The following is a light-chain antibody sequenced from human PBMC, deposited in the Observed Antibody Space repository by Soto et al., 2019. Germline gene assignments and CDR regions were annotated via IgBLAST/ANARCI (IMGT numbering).Light chain of an antibody. V-gene: IGLV1-40*01. Sequence: QAVVTQPPSVSGAPGQRVTISCTGNNSNLGAGYDVHWYQQLPGAAPKLVVFGNRNRPSGVPERFSGSKSGTSASLAITGLQAEDEADYYCQAYDYSLTAFAFGGGTQLTVL. J-gene: IGLJ3*02. CDR3: QAYDYSLTAFA. CDR2: GNR. CDR1: NSNLGAGYD.